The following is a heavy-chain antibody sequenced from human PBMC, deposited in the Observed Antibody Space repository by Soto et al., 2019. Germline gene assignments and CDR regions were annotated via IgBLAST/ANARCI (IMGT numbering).Heavy chain of an antibody. CDR2: ISPTGEQR. Sequence: GGSLRLSCAASRFTFRNYGMSWVRQGPGKGLEWVSGISPTGEQRFYVDSVKGRFFISRDNSQNTLSLEMSNLGADDTAVYYCAKRYGSGSYREFNSYYGMDIWGQGTSVTVSS. D-gene: IGHD3-10*01. CDR3: AKRYGSGSYREFNSYYGMDI. CDR1: RFTFRNYG. J-gene: IGHJ6*02. V-gene: IGHV3-23*01.